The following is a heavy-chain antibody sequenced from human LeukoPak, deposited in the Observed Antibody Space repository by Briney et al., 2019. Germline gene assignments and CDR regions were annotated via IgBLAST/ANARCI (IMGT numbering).Heavy chain of an antibody. Sequence: SVKVSCKASGGTFSSYAISWVRQAPGQGLEWMGGIIPTFGTANYAQKFQGRVTITADESTSTAYMELSSLRSEDTAVYYCARGISYYYDSSGYYPFDYWGQGTLVTVSS. CDR1: GGTFSSYA. V-gene: IGHV1-69*13. J-gene: IGHJ4*02. CDR3: ARGISYYYDSSGYYPFDY. D-gene: IGHD3-22*01. CDR2: IIPTFGTA.